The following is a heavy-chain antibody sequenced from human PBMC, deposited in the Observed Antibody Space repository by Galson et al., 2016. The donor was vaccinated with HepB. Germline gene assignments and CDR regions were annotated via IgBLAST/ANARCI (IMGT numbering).Heavy chain of an antibody. Sequence: SLRLSCAASGFTFSGYGMHWVRQAPGKGLEWLAADSMDGRRKFCADSVKGRFTISRDNSNNMLFLQMSSLRTDDTAIYYCARRHEYCPPVGCSVDYWGQGTLVSVSS. CDR3: ARRHEYCPPVGCSVDY. CDR1: GFTFSGYG. V-gene: IGHV3-30*03. J-gene: IGHJ4*02. CDR2: DSMDGRRK. D-gene: IGHD2/OR15-2a*01.